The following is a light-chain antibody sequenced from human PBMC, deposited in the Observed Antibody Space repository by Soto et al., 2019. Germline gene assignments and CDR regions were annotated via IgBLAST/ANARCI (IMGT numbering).Light chain of an antibody. J-gene: IGLJ3*02. Sequence: QSVLTKPPSASGAPGQDVPISCSGSGSNLGINSVYWYQQVSGEAPKLLIYRNSRRPAGVPDRISASKSGTSASLAISGLRSEDEADYYCAVWDDSPYSLSGLSWVFGGGTPLT. CDR2: RNS. CDR3: AVWDDSPYSLSGLSWV. CDR1: GSNLGINS. V-gene: IGLV1-47*02.